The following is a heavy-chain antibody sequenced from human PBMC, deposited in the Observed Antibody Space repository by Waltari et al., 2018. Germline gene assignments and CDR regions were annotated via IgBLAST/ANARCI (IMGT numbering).Heavy chain of an antibody. V-gene: IGHV4-39*07. Sequence: QEQLQESGPGLVKPSETLSLTCSVSGAYFESSSHYWGWVRQPPGKGLEWIGSIYYSGSTYYNPSLKSRVNMSVDTANYQFSLKVTSVTAADTVIYYCARTAYDHLTGYPTLDHWGQGILVTVSS. J-gene: IGHJ4*02. CDR3: ARTAYDHLTGYPTLDH. CDR2: IYYSGST. CDR1: GAYFESSSHY. D-gene: IGHD3-9*01.